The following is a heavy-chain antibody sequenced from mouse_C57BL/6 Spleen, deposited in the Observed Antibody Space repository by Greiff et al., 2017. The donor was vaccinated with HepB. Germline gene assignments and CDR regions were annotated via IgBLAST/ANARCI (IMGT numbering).Heavy chain of an antibody. CDR2: ISDGGSYT. J-gene: IGHJ3*01. CDR1: GFTFSSYA. D-gene: IGHD1-1*01. Sequence: EVKLVESGGGLVKPGGSLKLSCAASGFTFSSYAMSWVRQTPEKRLEWVATISDGGSYTYYPDNVKGRFTISRDNAKNNLYLQMSHLKSEDTAMYYCARGYYGSNQFAYWGQGTLVTVSA. V-gene: IGHV5-4*03. CDR3: ARGYYGSNQFAY.